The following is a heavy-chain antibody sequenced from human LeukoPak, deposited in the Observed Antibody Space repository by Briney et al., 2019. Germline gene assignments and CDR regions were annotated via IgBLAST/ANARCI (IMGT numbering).Heavy chain of an antibody. D-gene: IGHD3-10*01. Sequence: GGSLRLSCAASGFTFSSYSMNWVRQAPGKGLEWVSYISSSSSTIYYADSVKGRFTISRDNAKNSLYLQMNSLRDEDTAVYYWGRVRDGGTPHWGQGTLVTVSS. V-gene: IGHV3-48*02. CDR2: ISSSSSTI. CDR3: GRVRDGGTPH. J-gene: IGHJ4*02. CDR1: GFTFSSYS.